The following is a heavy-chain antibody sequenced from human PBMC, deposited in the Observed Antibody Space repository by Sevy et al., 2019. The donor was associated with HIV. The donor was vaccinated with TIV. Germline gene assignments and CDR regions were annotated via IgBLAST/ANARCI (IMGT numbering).Heavy chain of an antibody. J-gene: IGHJ6*02. Sequence: GGSLRLSCTASGFIFSSYGMHWVRQAPGKGLEWVAVIWHDGSNQNFADSVKARFTISRDNSRKTLYLEMNSLRADDTAVYYCAKEYDFRSDYGMVVWGQGTTVTVSS. CDR1: GFIFSSYG. D-gene: IGHD3-3*01. CDR3: AKEYDFRSDYGMVV. V-gene: IGHV3-33*06. CDR2: IWHDGSNQ.